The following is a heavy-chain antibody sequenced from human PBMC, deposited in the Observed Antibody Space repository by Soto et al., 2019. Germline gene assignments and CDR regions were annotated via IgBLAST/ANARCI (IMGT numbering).Heavy chain of an antibody. J-gene: IGHJ6*02. CDR2: IIPIFGTA. CDR1: GGTFSSYA. Sequence: SVKVSCKASGGTFSSYAISWVRQAPGQGLEWMGGIIPIFGTANYAQKFQGRVTITADESTSTAYMELSSLRSEDTAVYYCARGEVVPDANNCGMDVWGRGATVTVSS. D-gene: IGHD2-2*01. CDR3: ARGEVVPDANNCGMDV. V-gene: IGHV1-69*13.